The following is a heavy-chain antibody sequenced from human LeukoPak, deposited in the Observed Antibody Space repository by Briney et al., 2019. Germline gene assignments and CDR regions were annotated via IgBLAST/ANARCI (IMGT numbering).Heavy chain of an antibody. V-gene: IGHV3-23*01. Sequence: GGSLRLSCAASGFTFSDYAMSWVRQAPGKGLDWVSAISGSGGSTYYADSVKGRFTISRGISKNTLYLQMNSLRAEDTALYYCAKGGSFWSDTRDYFDYWGQGTLVTVSS. CDR2: ISGSGGST. CDR3: AKGGSFWSDTRDYFDY. CDR1: GFTFSDYA. J-gene: IGHJ4*02. D-gene: IGHD3-3*01.